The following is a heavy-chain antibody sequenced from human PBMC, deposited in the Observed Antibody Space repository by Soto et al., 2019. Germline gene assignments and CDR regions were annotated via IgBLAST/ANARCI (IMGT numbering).Heavy chain of an antibody. V-gene: IGHV4-31*03. CDR2: IYYSGST. CDR3: ARPYCSSTSCYQGYAFDI. D-gene: IGHD2-2*01. Sequence: SETLSLTCTVSGCSISSGGYYWSWIRQHPGKGLEWIGYIYYSGSTYYNPSLKSRVTISVDTSKNQFSLKLSSVTAADTAVYYCARPYCSSTSCYQGYAFDIWGQGTMVTVSS. J-gene: IGHJ3*02. CDR1: GCSISSGGYY.